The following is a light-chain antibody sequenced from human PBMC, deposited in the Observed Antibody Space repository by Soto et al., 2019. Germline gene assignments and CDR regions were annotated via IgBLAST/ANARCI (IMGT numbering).Light chain of an antibody. J-gene: IGKJ4*01. V-gene: IGKV3-15*01. Sequence: EIVMTQSPGTLSVSPGERAALSCRASQSGSSNLAWYQQKPGQAPRLLIYGASTRATGIPARFSGSGSGTEFTLNMSSLQSEDFAVDYCQQFNKWPLTFGGGTRVEIK. CDR3: QQFNKWPLT. CDR1: QSGSSN. CDR2: GAS.